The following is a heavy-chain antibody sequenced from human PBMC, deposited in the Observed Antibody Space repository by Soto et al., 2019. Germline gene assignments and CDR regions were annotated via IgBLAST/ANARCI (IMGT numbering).Heavy chain of an antibody. V-gene: IGHV3-23*01. J-gene: IGHJ4*02. CDR3: AKGPGRNSASLDY. D-gene: IGHD3-10*01. CDR1: GFTFSDYA. CDR2: ISGSGGST. Sequence: GGSLRLSCAASGFTFSDYAMSWVRQAPGKGLEWVSAISGSGGSTYYADSVKGRFTISRDNSKNTLYLQMNSLRAEDTAVYYCAKGPGRNSASLDYWGQGALVTVSS.